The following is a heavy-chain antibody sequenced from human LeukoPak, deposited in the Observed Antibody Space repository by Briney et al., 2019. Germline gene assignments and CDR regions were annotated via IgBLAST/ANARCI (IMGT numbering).Heavy chain of an antibody. CDR3: AKDLITWPMGIAAAGKPEKNYYGMDV. J-gene: IGHJ6*02. D-gene: IGHD6-13*01. CDR1: GFTFSSYA. V-gene: IGHV3-23*01. Sequence: PGGSLRLSCAASGFTFSSYAMSWVRQAPGKGLEWVSAISGSGGSTYYAASVRGRFTISRDNSKNTLYLQMNSLRAEDTAVYYCAKDLITWPMGIAAAGKPEKNYYGMDVWGQGTTVTVSS. CDR2: ISGSGGST.